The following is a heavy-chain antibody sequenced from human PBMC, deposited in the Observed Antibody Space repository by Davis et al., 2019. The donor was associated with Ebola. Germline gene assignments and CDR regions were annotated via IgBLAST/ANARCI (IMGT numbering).Heavy chain of an antibody. CDR3: ARFRVWSTHYYYGMDV. D-gene: IGHD2-8*01. V-gene: IGHV1-18*01. CDR2: ISAYNGNT. J-gene: IGHJ6*02. CDR1: AYTFTRYG. Sequence: ASVMNSCCASAYTFTRYGISWVLLAPGHGLEWMVWISAYNGNTNYAQKLQGSVTITTDTSTSTAYMELRSLRSDDTAVYYCARFRVWSTHYYYGMDVWGQGTTVTVSS.